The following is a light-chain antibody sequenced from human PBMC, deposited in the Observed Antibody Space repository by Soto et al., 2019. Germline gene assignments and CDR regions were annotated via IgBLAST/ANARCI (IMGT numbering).Light chain of an antibody. V-gene: IGKV1-5*03. CDR1: QTINSW. J-gene: IGKJ2*01. Sequence: DIQMTQSPSTLSASVGDRVTLTCRASQTINSWLAWYQQKPGKAPRLLIYKASSLESGVPSRFSGSGSGTEFTLTISSLQPDDVATYYCQQYGSLTYTVGQGTKLDIK. CDR2: KAS. CDR3: QQYGSLTYT.